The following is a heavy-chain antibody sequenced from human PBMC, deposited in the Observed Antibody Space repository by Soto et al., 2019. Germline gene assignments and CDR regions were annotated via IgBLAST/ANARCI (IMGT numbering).Heavy chain of an antibody. CDR3: ATRSPPVYYYGMDV. CDR2: IDPSDSYT. V-gene: IGHV5-10-1*01. D-gene: IGHD4-4*01. CDR1: GYSFTSYW. J-gene: IGHJ6*02. Sequence: GQSLKISCEASGYSFTSYWISWLRQMPGKGLEWMGRIDPSDSYTNSSRSCQGHVTISADKSISTAYLQWSSLKASDTAMYYCATRSPPVYYYGMDVWGQGTTVTVSS.